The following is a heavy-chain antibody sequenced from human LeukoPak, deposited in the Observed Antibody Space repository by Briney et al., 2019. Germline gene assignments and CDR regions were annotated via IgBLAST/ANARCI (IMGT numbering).Heavy chain of an antibody. CDR3: ARGGTGAFDY. CDR1: GFSFSDYY. D-gene: IGHD2-8*02. CDR2: ISSRSTYI. J-gene: IGHJ4*02. Sequence: GGSLRRACTASGFSFSDYYMSWIRQAPGKGLEWISYISSRSTYISDADSVKGRFTISRDNAKNLLFLQMNSLRVEDTALYYCARGGTGAFDYWGQGILVTVSS. V-gene: IGHV3-11*06.